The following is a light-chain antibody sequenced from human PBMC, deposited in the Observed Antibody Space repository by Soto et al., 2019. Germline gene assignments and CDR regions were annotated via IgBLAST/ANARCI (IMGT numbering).Light chain of an antibody. CDR2: AAS. J-gene: IGKJ5*01. V-gene: IGKV1-39*01. CDR3: QQSYSTPRDT. Sequence: DIQMTQSPSSLSASVGDRVTITCRASQSISSYLNWYQQKPGKAPKLVIYAASSLQSGVPSRFSGSGSGTDFTLTISSLQPEAFATYYCQQSYSTPRDTFGQGTRLEIK. CDR1: QSISSY.